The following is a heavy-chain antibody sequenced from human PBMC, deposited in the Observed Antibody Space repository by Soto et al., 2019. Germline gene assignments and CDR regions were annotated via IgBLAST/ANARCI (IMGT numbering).Heavy chain of an antibody. J-gene: IGHJ5*02. V-gene: IGHV1-3*01. CDR3: ANLRYFGEGMGFDP. Sequence: QVQLVQSGAEVKKPGASVKVSCKASGYTFTNYAMHWVRQAPGQRLEWMEWINAGNGNAKYSHKFQDRVTIHRDTSASTDYIEQSSLRSEDTAVYSCANLRYFGEGMGFDPWGQGTLVTVSS. CDR2: INAGNGNA. CDR1: GYTFTNYA. D-gene: IGHD3-9*01.